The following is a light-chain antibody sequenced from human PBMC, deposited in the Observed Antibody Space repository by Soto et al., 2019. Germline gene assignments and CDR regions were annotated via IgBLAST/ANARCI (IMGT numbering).Light chain of an antibody. V-gene: IGLV1-44*01. CDR2: RNF. Sequence: QSALTQPPSASGTPGQRVSISCSGSASNIGSKTVDWYQQLPGTAPQLLIHRNFQRPSGVPARFSASTSGTSASLAITALQSEDEADYYCAAWDDSLDADVFGTGTKVTVL. CDR1: ASNIGSKT. J-gene: IGLJ1*01. CDR3: AAWDDSLDADV.